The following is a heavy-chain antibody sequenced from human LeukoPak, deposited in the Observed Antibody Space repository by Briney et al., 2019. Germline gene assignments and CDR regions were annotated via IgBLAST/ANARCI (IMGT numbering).Heavy chain of an antibody. CDR2: IWYDGSNK. V-gene: IGHV3-33*08. J-gene: IGHJ4*02. CDR3: ARVAPIYSSSLYYLDS. D-gene: IGHD6-13*01. CDR1: GSAFSTYW. Sequence: GGSLRLSCAASGSAFSTYWMHWVRQAPGKGLDWVAVIWYDGSNKYYGDAVKGRFTISRDNSKNTLYLQMNSLRAEDTAVYYCARVAPIYSSSLYYLDSWGQGTLVTVSS.